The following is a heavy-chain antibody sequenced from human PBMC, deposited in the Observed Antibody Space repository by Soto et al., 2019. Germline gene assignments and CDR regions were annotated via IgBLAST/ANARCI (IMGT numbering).Heavy chain of an antibody. V-gene: IGHV3-30*18. CDR3: EKDPVRAASTGID. J-gene: IGHJ3*01. Sequence: QVQLVESVVGVVPPGRSLRLSCAASGFTFNNYGMHWSRQAPGKGLEWVAALSNDGNDKYYADSVKGRLTISRDNSKNMLYLQMNSLRSEDTAVYYLEKDPVRAASTGIDWGQGTMVTVSS. D-gene: IGHD1-1*01. CDR1: GFTFNNYG. CDR2: LSNDGNDK.